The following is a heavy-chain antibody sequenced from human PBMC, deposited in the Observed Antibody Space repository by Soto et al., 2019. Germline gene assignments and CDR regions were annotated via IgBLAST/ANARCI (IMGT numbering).Heavy chain of an antibody. CDR1: GYTFTSYY. J-gene: IGHJ4*02. CDR3: ARGEGPTMVRGGPLDY. CDR2: INPSGGST. Sequence: QVQLVQSGAEVKKPGASVKVSCKASGYTFTSYYMHWVRQAPGQGLEWMGIINPSGGSTSYAQKFQGRVTMTRERSTSTVYMELSSLRSEDTAVYYCARGEGPTMVRGGPLDYWGQGTLVTVSS. V-gene: IGHV1-46*01. D-gene: IGHD3-10*01.